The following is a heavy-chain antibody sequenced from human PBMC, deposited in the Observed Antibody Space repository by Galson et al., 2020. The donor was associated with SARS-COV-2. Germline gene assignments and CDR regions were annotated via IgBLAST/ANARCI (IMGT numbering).Heavy chain of an antibody. CDR2: MFHSGIT. J-gene: IGHJ6*03. CDR1: GDSTSNYY. CDR3: ARLYHHFYYYMDV. Sequence: SETLSLTCTVSGDSTSNYYWSWIRQPPGKGLEWIGYMFHSGITNYNPALKSRVTMSVDTSKNQFSLRLTSVTAADTAVYYCARLYHHFYYYMDVWGKGTTATVSS. V-gene: IGHV4-59*01. D-gene: IGHD2-2*01.